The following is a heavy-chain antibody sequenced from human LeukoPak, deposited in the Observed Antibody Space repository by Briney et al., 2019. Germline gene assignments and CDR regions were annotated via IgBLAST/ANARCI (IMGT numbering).Heavy chain of an antibody. D-gene: IGHD3-3*01. Sequence: ASVKVSCKASGYTFTNYGISWVRQAPGQGLEWMGWINADNGNTNYAQKLQGRVAMTTDTSTSTAYMELRSLRSDDTAMYYCARGVVIIDYWGQGTLVTVSS. V-gene: IGHV1-18*04. CDR3: ARGVVIIDY. CDR2: INADNGNT. CDR1: GYTFTNYG. J-gene: IGHJ4*02.